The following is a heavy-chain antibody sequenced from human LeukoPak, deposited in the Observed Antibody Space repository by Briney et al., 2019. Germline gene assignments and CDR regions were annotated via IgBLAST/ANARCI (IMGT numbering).Heavy chain of an antibody. J-gene: IGHJ4*02. CDR1: GGSISSYY. CDR3: ARLRRAAAGTFDY. D-gene: IGHD6-13*01. V-gene: IGHV4-59*08. Sequence: SETLSLTCTVSGGSISSYYWSWIRQPPGKGLEWIGYIYYSGSTNYNPSLKSRVTISVDTSKNQFSLKLSSVTAADMAVYYCARLRRAAAGTFDYWGQGTLVTVSS. CDR2: IYYSGST.